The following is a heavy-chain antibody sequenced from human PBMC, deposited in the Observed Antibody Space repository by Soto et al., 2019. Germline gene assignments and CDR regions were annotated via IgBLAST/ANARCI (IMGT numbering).Heavy chain of an antibody. V-gene: IGHV1-69*13. D-gene: IGHD3-22*01. CDR2: IIPLFGTA. J-gene: IGHJ4*02. Sequence: SVKVSCKASGGSFNKCAIDWVRQAPGQGLEWMGGIIPLFGTANYAQKFQARVTITADEAASTAYMELRSLRYEDTAVYYCARQFDYDTSGYYYAYWGQGTLVTVSS. CDR3: ARQFDYDTSGYYYAY. CDR1: GGSFNKCA.